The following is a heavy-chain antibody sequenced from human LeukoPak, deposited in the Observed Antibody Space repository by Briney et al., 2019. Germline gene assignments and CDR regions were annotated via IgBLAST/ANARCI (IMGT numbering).Heavy chain of an antibody. Sequence: PGGSLRLSCAASGFTFSSYAMSWVRQAPGKGLEWVSVISSSGGSTYYADSVKGRFTISRDNSKNTVYLQMNSLRAEDTAKYYCAKDHYGDYAFDYWGQGTLVTVSS. D-gene: IGHD4-17*01. V-gene: IGHV3-23*01. CDR3: AKDHYGDYAFDY. J-gene: IGHJ4*02. CDR2: ISSSGGST. CDR1: GFTFSSYA.